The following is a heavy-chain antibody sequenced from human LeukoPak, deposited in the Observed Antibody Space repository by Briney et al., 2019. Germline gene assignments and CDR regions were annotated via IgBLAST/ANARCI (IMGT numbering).Heavy chain of an antibody. CDR1: GYTFTSYY. D-gene: IGHD1-1*01. V-gene: IGHV1-46*01. Sequence: ASVKVSCKASGYTFTSYYMHWVRQAPGQGLEWMGIINPSGGSTSYAQKFQGRVTMTRDMSTSAVYMELSSLRSEDTAVYYCARSASIRTYYFDYWGQGTLVTVSS. CDR3: ARSASIRTYYFDY. CDR2: INPSGGST. J-gene: IGHJ4*02.